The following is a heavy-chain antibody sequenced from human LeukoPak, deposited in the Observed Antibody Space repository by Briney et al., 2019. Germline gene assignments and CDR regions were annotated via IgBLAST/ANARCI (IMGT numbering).Heavy chain of an antibody. CDR1: GFTFSSYA. Sequence: GGSLRLSCAASGFTFSSYAMHWVRQAPGKGLEWVAVISYDGSNKYYADSVKGRFTISRDNSKNTLYLQMNSLRAEDTAVYYCARDQENAWVVPAAWTGLGYWGQGTLVTVSS. CDR2: ISYDGSNK. V-gene: IGHV3-30-3*01. CDR3: ARDQENAWVVPAAWTGLGY. D-gene: IGHD2-2*01. J-gene: IGHJ4*02.